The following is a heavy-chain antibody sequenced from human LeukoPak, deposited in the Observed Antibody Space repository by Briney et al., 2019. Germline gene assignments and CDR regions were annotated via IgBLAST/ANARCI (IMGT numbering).Heavy chain of an antibody. CDR1: GFTVSSNY. J-gene: IGHJ4*02. V-gene: IGHV3-53*01. D-gene: IGHD6-19*01. CDR3: AREYSSGSFDY. Sequence: PGGSLRLSCSASGFTVSSNYMSWVRQAPGKGLEWVSVYYSGGSTYYADSVKGRFTISRDNSKNTLYLQMNSLRAEDTAVYYCAREYSSGSFDYWGQGTLVTVSS. CDR2: YYSGGST.